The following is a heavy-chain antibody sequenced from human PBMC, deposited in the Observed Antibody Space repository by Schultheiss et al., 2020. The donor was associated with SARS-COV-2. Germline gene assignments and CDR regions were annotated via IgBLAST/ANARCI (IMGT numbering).Heavy chain of an antibody. V-gene: IGHV4-4*07. CDR1: GGSISRYY. D-gene: IGHD3-10*01. J-gene: IGHJ6*03. Sequence: SETLSLTCTVSGGSISRYYWNWIRQPPGKGLEWIGRIYTSGRTNYNPSLKSRITMSVDTSKNQFSLKLSSVTAADTAVYYCARGPFDMDVWGKGTTVTVSS. CDR3: ARGPFDMDV. CDR2: IYTSGRT.